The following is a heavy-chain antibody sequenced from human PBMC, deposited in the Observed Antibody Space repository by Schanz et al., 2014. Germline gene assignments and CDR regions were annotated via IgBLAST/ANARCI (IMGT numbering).Heavy chain of an antibody. CDR3: ARDAADFLAGYYLDT. J-gene: IGHJ4*02. CDR1: GGDFSTYA. D-gene: IGHD3-9*01. V-gene: IGHV1-69*04. CDR2: TIPMINEA. Sequence: QVQLVQSGAEVKKPGSSVKVSCKTSGGDFSTYAITWLRQAPGQGLEWVGRTIPMINEAKYADNFRGRVSMTADKSTSTAYMVLSGLTHEDTATYYCARDAADFLAGYYLDTWGQGTLVVVSS.